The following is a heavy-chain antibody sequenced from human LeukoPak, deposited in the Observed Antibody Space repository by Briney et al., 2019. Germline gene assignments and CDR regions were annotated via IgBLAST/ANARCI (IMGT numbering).Heavy chain of an antibody. V-gene: IGHV3-7*01. Sequence: PGRSLRLSCAASGFTFSSYWMSWVRQAPGKGLEWVANIKQDGSEKYYVDSVKGRFTISRDNAKNSLYLEMNSLRAEDTAVYYCARSYYYGSGRSEDYWGQGTLVTVSS. CDR1: GFTFSSYW. J-gene: IGHJ4*02. CDR2: IKQDGSEK. CDR3: ARSYYYGSGRSEDY. D-gene: IGHD3-10*01.